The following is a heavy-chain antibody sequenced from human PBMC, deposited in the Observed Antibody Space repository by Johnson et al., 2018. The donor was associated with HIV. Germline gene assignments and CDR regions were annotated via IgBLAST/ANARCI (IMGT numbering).Heavy chain of an antibody. CDR2: IDWNGGSS. J-gene: IGHJ3*02. Sequence: VQLVESGGSVVRPGGSLRLSCAASGFTFDDYGMTWVRQAPGKGLEWVSGIDWNGGSSVYADSVKGRFSISRDNGKNSLYLQMNSLRAEDTALYYCARGAYSSSWHAADASDIWGQGTMVTVSS. V-gene: IGHV3-20*04. CDR3: ARGAYSSSWHAADASDI. D-gene: IGHD6-13*01. CDR1: GFTFDDYG.